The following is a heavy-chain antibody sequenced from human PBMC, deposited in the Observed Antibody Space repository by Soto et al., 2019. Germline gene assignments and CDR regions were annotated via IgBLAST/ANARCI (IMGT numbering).Heavy chain of an antibody. CDR2: LYYYRQN. D-gene: IGHD4-4*01. Sequence: PSQTLSLTCTVSGSSVTSYYWSCIRQPPGKGLECIGYLYYYRQNSYKPSLTSRVTMSVDMSKNQVSLTLTSVTAAYTAVYYCVRGADYTHFESYHYGLDVWGQGTPVTVSS. CDR3: VRGADYTHFESYHYGLDV. J-gene: IGHJ6*02. V-gene: IGHV4-59*02. CDR1: GSSVTSYY.